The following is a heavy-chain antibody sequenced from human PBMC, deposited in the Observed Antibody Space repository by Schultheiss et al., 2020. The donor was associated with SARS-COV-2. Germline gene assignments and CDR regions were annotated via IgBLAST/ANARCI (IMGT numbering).Heavy chain of an antibody. D-gene: IGHD3-9*01. Sequence: GGSLRLSCAASGFTFSSYAMSWVRQAPGKGLVWVSRINSDGSSTSYADSVKGRFTISRDNSKNTLYLQMNSLRAEDTAVYYCAKALRYFDWSNSNWGQGTLVTVSS. J-gene: IGHJ4*02. CDR3: AKALRYFDWSNSN. CDR2: INSDGSST. CDR1: GFTFSSYA. V-gene: IGHV3-23*01.